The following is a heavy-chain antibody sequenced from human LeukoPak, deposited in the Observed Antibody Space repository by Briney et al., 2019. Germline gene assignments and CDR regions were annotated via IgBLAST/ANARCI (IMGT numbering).Heavy chain of an antibody. J-gene: IGHJ5*02. CDR2: IYTSGST. V-gene: IGHV4-4*07. Sequence: PSETLSLTCTVSGGSISSYCWSWIRQPAGKGLEWIGRIYTSGSTNYNPSLKSRVTMSVDTSKNQFSLKLSSVTAADTAVYYCARLPGHWYSSSLGGSNWFDPWGQGTLVTVSS. D-gene: IGHD6-13*01. CDR3: ARLPGHWYSSSLGGSNWFDP. CDR1: GGSISSYC.